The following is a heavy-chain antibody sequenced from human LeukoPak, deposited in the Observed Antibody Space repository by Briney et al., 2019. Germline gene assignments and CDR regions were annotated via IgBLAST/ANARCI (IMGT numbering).Heavy chain of an antibody. J-gene: IGHJ5*02. D-gene: IGHD1-26*01. Sequence: PSETLSLTCTVSGGSISSSSYYWGWIRQPPGKGLEWIGSAYYSGSTYHNPSLKSRVTISVDTSKNQFSLKLSSVTAADTAVYYCARVGRFLNWFDPWGQGTLVTVSS. V-gene: IGHV4-39*01. CDR3: ARVGRFLNWFDP. CDR2: AYYSGST. CDR1: GGSISSSSYY.